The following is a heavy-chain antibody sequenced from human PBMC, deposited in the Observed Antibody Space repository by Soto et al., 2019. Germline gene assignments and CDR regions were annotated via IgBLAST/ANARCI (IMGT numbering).Heavy chain of an antibody. CDR1: GGSISSYY. V-gene: IGHV4-59*01. D-gene: IGHD4-17*01. CDR2: IYYSGST. CDR3: ATVTTVTTSFDY. J-gene: IGHJ4*02. Sequence: SETLSLTCTVSGGSISSYYWSWIRQPPGKGLEWIGYIYYSGSTNYNPSLKSRVTISVDTSKNQFSLKLSSVTAADTAVYYCATVTTVTTSFDYWGQGTLVTVSS.